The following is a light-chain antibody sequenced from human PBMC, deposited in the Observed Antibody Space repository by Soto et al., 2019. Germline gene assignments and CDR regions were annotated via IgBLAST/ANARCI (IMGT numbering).Light chain of an antibody. CDR3: QTGGSGIVV. CDR2: LKDDGSR. CDR1: SGHRTIA. V-gene: IGLV4-69*01. Sequence: QSVLTQSPSASASLGASVRLTCTLSSGHRTIAIAWYRQQPEKCPRYWMNLKDDGSRIEGDGIPDRFSGSSSGAERYLTISSLQSEDEADYYCQTGGSGIVVFGGGSKLPVL. J-gene: IGLJ2*01.